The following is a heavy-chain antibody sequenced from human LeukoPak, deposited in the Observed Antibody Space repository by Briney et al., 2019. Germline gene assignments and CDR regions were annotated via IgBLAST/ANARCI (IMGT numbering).Heavy chain of an antibody. CDR2: IHIYRGNT. V-gene: IGHV1-18*01. CDR3: AKGYYGSGRKQLRFDP. Sequence: GASVKVSCKASGYSSTNYGISWVRQAPGQGLEWMGWIHIYRGNTNYAQKFQGRVTMTTDTSTSTVYMEVRGLRSDDTAMYYCAKGYYGSGRKQLRFDPWGQGTLVTVSS. CDR1: GYSSTNYG. J-gene: IGHJ5*02. D-gene: IGHD3-10*01.